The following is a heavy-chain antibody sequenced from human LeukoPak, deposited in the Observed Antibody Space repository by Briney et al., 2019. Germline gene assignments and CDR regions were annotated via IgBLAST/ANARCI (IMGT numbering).Heavy chain of an antibody. Sequence: SVKVSCKASGGTFSSYAISWVRQAPGQGLEWMGGIIPIFGTANYARKFQGRVTITTDESTSTAYMELSSLRSEDTAVYYCARGILYCSSTSCYLRGNYYYYYMDVWGKGTTVTVSS. CDR3: ARGILYCSSTSCYLRGNYYYYYMDV. V-gene: IGHV1-69*05. CDR1: GGTFSSYA. D-gene: IGHD2-2*01. J-gene: IGHJ6*03. CDR2: IIPIFGTA.